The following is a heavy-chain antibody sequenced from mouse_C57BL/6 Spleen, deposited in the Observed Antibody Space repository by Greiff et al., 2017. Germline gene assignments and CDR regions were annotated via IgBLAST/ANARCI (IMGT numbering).Heavy chain of an antibody. J-gene: IGHJ2*01. D-gene: IGHD2-4*01. CDR1: GYTFTDYN. V-gene: IGHV1-18*01. CDR2: INPNNGGT. Sequence: EVQLQQSGPELVKPGASVKIPCKASGYTFTDYNMDWVKQSHGKSLEWIGDINPNNGGTIYNQKFKGKATLTVDKSSSTAYMELRSLTSEDTAVYYCARAYYDSYYFDYWGQGTTLTVSS. CDR3: ARAYYDSYYFDY.